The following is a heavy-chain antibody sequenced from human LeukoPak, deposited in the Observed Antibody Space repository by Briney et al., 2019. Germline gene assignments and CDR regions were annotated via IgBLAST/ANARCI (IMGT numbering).Heavy chain of an antibody. CDR3: ARPSFVTGSYYPL. D-gene: IGHD1-26*01. J-gene: IGHJ4*02. Sequence: GGSLRLSCAASGFKFEDYGMTWVRQAPGKGLEWVSGINWNGGRTGYADSVKGRFTISRDNAKNSLYLQMNSLRTEDTAFFYCARPSFVTGSYYPLWGQGTLVAVSS. CDR1: GFKFEDYG. V-gene: IGHV3-20*04. CDR2: INWNGGRT.